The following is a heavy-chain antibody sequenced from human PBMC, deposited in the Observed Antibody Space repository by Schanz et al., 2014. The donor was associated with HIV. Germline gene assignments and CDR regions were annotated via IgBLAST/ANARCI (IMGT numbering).Heavy chain of an antibody. CDR1: GYTFTSYG. J-gene: IGHJ3*02. D-gene: IGHD6-19*01. CDR3: AREDVSSRGRDAFDI. CDR2: ISGYNGNT. Sequence: QVHLVQSGAEVKKPGASVKVSCKASGYTFTSYGISWVRQAPGQGLEWMGWISGYNGNTNYAQKLQGRVTMTTDTSTSIAYMELRSLRSEDTAIYYCAREDVSSRGRDAFDIWGQGTMVTVSS. V-gene: IGHV1-18*01.